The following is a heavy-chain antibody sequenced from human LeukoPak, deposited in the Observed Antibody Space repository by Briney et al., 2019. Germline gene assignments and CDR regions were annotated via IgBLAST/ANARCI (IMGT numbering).Heavy chain of an antibody. J-gene: IGHJ4*02. CDR3: ARGKRAVAGTLGY. D-gene: IGHD6-19*01. Sequence: ASVKVSCKASGYTFTSYYMHWVRQAPGQGLEWMGIINPSGGSTNYAQKFQGRVTITTDESTSTAYMELSSLRSEDTAVYYCARGKRAVAGTLGYWGQGTLVTVSS. V-gene: IGHV1-46*01. CDR1: GYTFTSYY. CDR2: INPSGGST.